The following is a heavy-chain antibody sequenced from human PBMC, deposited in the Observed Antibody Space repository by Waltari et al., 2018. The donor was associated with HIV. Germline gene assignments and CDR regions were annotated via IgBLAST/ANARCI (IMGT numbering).Heavy chain of an antibody. CDR1: GYPFTNFG. CDR3: ARFFPTATTTGWYLDL. Sequence: QVHLVQSGAELKTTGASVKLSCKASGYPFTNFGINWVRQAPGQGLEWMGWFNSYNGDTKYAQKFQDRVTMTTDTSTSTAYMELRSLRSDDTAVYYCARFFPTATTTGWYLDLWGPGTLVTMSS. D-gene: IGHD4-17*01. CDR2: FNSYNGDT. J-gene: IGHJ2*01. V-gene: IGHV1-18*01.